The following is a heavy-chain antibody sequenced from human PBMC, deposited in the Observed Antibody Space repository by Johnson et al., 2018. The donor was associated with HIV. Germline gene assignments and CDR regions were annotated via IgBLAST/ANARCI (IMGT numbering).Heavy chain of an antibody. CDR2: IWYDGSNE. CDR3: AKGQVARGAFDI. J-gene: IGHJ3*02. Sequence: QMLLVESGGGVVQPGGSLRLSCAASGFIFSNYDIHWVRQAPGKGLEWLSVIWYDGSNEYYADSVKGRFTISRDNSKNTLYLHMSSLRLEDTAVYYCAKGQVARGAFDIWGQGTMVTVSS. V-gene: IGHV3-33*06. CDR1: GFIFSNYD.